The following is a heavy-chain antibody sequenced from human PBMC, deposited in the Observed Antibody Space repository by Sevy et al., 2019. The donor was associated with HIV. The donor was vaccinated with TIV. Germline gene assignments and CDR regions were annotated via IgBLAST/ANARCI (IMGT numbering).Heavy chain of an antibody. CDR1: GGSISSSSSY. D-gene: IGHD6-13*01. Sequence: SETLSLTCTVSGGSISSSSSYWGWIHQPPGKPLEWIGSVHYSGSTYYNPSLKSRVTISVDTSESQFSLRLSSVTAADTAVYYCATYIAAVGSNWFDPWGQGTLVTVSS. CDR2: VHYSGST. J-gene: IGHJ5*02. V-gene: IGHV4-39*01. CDR3: ATYIAAVGSNWFDP.